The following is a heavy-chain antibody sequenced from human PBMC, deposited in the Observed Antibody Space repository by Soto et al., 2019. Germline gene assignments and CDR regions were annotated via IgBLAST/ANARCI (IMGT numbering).Heavy chain of an antibody. D-gene: IGHD3-10*01. CDR2: ISSDGSSK. Sequence: SLRLSCVASGFTLTNNGMHWVRQAPGQGLEWVAVISSDGSSKYYGDSVRGRFTISRDNSKNTLYLQMNSLRAEDTAVYYCANTYYYGSGSYDLWGQGTLVTVS. CDR1: GFTLTNNG. J-gene: IGHJ5*02. CDR3: ANTYYYGSGSYDL. V-gene: IGHV3-30*18.